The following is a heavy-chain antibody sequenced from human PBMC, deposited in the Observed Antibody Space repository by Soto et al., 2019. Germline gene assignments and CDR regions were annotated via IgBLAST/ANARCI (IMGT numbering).Heavy chain of an antibody. Sequence: EVQLVESGGGLVQPGRSLRLSCAASGFTFDDYAMHWVRQAPGKGLEWVSGISWNSGSIGYADSVKGRFTISRDNAKNSLYLKMNSLRAEDTALYYCAKDRDGYFYYGMDVWGQGTTVTVSS. V-gene: IGHV3-9*01. CDR3: AKDRDGYFYYGMDV. D-gene: IGHD2-8*01. CDR1: GFTFDDYA. CDR2: ISWNSGSI. J-gene: IGHJ6*02.